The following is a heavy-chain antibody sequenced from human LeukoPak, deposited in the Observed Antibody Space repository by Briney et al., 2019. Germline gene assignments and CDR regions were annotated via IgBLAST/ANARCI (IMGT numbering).Heavy chain of an antibody. CDR1: GFTFRHYA. J-gene: IGHJ4*02. D-gene: IGHD3-16*01. Sequence: ERSLRLSCAASGFTFRHYAVHWVRQAPGRGLGWVAVLSFDGAHKYYAESVKGRFTISKDNSNNTLFLQMDSLRLEDTALYYCVRARAGGLDYWGQGTLVTVSS. CDR2: LSFDGAHK. CDR3: VRARAGGLDY. V-gene: IGHV3-30*04.